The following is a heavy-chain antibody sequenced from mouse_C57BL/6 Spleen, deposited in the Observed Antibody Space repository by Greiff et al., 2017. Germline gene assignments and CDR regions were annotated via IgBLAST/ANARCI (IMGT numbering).Heavy chain of an antibody. CDR1: GYTFTSYW. Sequence: QVQLQQPGAELVMPGASVKLSCKASGYTFTSYWMHWVKQRPGQGLEWIGEIDPSASYTNYNQKFKGKSTLTVDKSSSTAYMQLSSLTSEDSAVYYCASYYGNHWYFDVWGTGTTVTVSS. CDR2: IDPSASYT. J-gene: IGHJ1*03. D-gene: IGHD2-1*01. V-gene: IGHV1-69*01. CDR3: ASYYGNHWYFDV.